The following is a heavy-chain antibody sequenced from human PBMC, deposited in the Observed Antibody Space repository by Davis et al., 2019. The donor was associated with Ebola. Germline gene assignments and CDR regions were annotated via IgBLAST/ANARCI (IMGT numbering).Heavy chain of an antibody. CDR1: GYTFTSYG. V-gene: IGHV1-18*01. CDR2: ISAYNGNT. D-gene: IGHD6-13*01. J-gene: IGHJ4*02. CDR3: ARGSSRLHSSSWYRY. Sequence: AASVKVSCKASGYTFTSYGISWVRQAPGQGLEWMGCISAYNGNTNYAQKLQGRVTMTTDTSTSTAYMELRSLRSDDTAVYYCARGSSRLHSSSWYRYWGQGTLVTVSS.